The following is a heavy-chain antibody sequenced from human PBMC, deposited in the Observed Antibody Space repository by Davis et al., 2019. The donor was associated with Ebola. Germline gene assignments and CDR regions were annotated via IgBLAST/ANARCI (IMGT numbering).Heavy chain of an antibody. CDR1: GFIFRNYV. J-gene: IGHJ1*01. Sequence: GGSLRLSCETSGFIFRNYVMSWVRQAPGKGLEWVSAITGGGGSTYYAGSVRGRFSISRDNPTNTLYLQLNSLRAEDTAVYYCVIDMIEEGLTSPHPDFQHWGQGTLVTVSS. V-gene: IGHV3-23*01. CDR3: VIDMIEEGLTSPHPDFQH. D-gene: IGHD3-22*01. CDR2: ITGGGGST.